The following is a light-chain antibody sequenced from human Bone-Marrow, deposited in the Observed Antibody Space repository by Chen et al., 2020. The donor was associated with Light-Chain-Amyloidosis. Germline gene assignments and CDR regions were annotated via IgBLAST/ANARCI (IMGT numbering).Light chain of an antibody. CDR2: RDT. CDR3: QSADSGGTYEVI. CDR1: DLPTKY. Sequence: SYELTQPPSVSVPPGQTARITCSGDDLPTKYAYWYQQKPGQAPVLVIHRDTERPSGISERFSASSSGTTATLTISGVQSEDEADCHCQSADSGGTYEVIVGGGTKLTFL. V-gene: IGLV3-25*03. J-gene: IGLJ2*01.